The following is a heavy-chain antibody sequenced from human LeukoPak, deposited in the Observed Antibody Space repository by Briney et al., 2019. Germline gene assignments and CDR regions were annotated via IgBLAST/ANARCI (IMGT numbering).Heavy chain of an antibody. J-gene: IGHJ3*02. CDR3: ARDFGMGIVGAFDI. CDR1: GFTFSSYA. CDR2: ISYDGSNK. Sequence: GRSLRLSCAASGFTFSSYAMHWVRQAPGKGLGWVAVISYDGSNKYYADSVKGRFTISRDNSKNTLYLQMNSLRAEDTAVYYCARDFGMGIVGAFDIWGQGTMVTVSS. V-gene: IGHV3-30-3*01. D-gene: IGHD2-21*01.